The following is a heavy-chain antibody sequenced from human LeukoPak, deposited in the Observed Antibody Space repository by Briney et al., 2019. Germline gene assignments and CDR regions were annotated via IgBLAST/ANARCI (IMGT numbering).Heavy chain of an antibody. CDR1: GYSISSGYY. CDR2: IYHSGRT. D-gene: IGHD3-22*01. Sequence: PSETLSLTCTVSGYSISSGYYWGWIRQPPGKGLEWIGSIYHSGRTFYNPSLKSRVTISVDTSKNQFSLKLSSVTAADTAVYYCARHVNRYYYDSSGYYFSRRNDAFDIWGQGTMVTVSS. V-gene: IGHV4-38-2*02. J-gene: IGHJ3*02. CDR3: ARHVNRYYYDSSGYYFSRRNDAFDI.